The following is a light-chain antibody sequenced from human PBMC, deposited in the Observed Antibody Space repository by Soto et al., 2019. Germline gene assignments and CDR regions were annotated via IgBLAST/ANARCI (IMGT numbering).Light chain of an antibody. CDR3: SSYTSRTTQV. J-gene: IGLJ1*01. CDR1: SSDVGGYNY. V-gene: IGLV2-14*01. CDR2: EVS. Sequence: QSALTQPASVSGSPGQSITISCTGTSSDVGGYNYVSWYQQHPGKAPKLMIYEVSNRPSGVSNRFSGSKSGNTASLTISGLQAEDEADYYCSSYTSRTTQVFGTGTKLT.